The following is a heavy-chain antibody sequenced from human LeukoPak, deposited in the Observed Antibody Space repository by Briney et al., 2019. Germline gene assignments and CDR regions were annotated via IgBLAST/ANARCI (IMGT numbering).Heavy chain of an antibody. Sequence: SETLSLTCTVSGGSISGFYWSWIRQPPGKELQWIGSIFYSGSTNYNPSLKSRVTISVDTSKNQFSLKLSSVTAADTAVYYCARGKTVAGTIGGVNYWGQGTLVTVSS. V-gene: IGHV4-59*12. CDR2: IFYSGST. J-gene: IGHJ4*02. D-gene: IGHD6-19*01. CDR1: GGSISGFY. CDR3: ARGKTVAGTIGGVNY.